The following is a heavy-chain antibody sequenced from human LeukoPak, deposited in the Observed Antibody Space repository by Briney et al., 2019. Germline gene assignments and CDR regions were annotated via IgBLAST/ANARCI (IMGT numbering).Heavy chain of an antibody. CDR1: GGSISSSNW. D-gene: IGHD6-19*01. CDR3: ARRISGWYVEFDY. Sequence: SETLSLTCAVSGGSISSSNWWSWVRQPPGKGLEWIGYIYYSGSTYYNPSLKSRVTISVDTSKNQFSLRLNSVTAADTAVYYCARRISGWYVEFDYWGQGTLVTVSS. J-gene: IGHJ4*02. CDR2: IYYSGST. V-gene: IGHV4-4*02.